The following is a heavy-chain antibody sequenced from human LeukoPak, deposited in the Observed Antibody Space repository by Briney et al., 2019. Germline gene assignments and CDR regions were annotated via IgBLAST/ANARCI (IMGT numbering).Heavy chain of an antibody. V-gene: IGHV3-74*01. Sequence: GGSLRLSCAASGFTFSDYWMHWVRHAPGKGLVWVSDIKPDGSSTRYADSVKGRFTISRDNAKNTVYLQMNSLRADDTAVYYCTINWNGESRWGQGTLVTVSS. CDR3: TINWNGESR. J-gene: IGHJ4*02. CDR1: GFTFSDYW. D-gene: IGHD1-20*01. CDR2: IKPDGSST.